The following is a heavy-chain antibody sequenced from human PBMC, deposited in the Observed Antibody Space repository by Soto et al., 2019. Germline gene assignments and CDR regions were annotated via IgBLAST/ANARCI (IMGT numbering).Heavy chain of an antibody. V-gene: IGHV3-7*05. D-gene: IGHD4-17*01. CDR2: IKQDGSEK. Sequence: GGSLRLSCAASGFTFSSYWMSWVRQAPGKGLEWVANIKQDGSEKYYVDSVKGRFTISRDNAKNSLYLQMNSLRAEDTAVYYCARDPRDWDDYGVIYYYYGMDVWGQGTTVTVSS. CDR1: GFTFSSYW. CDR3: ARDPRDWDDYGVIYYYYGMDV. J-gene: IGHJ6*02.